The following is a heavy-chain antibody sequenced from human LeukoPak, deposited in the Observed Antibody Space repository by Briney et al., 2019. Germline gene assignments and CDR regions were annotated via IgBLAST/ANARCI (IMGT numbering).Heavy chain of an antibody. CDR1: GFTFSSYS. V-gene: IGHV3-21*01. CDR2: ISISGSYI. D-gene: IGHD6-19*01. Sequence: GGSLRLSCAASGFTFSSYSMNWVRQAPGMGLEWVSSISISGSYIYYADSVKGRFTISRDNPKNSLFLQMNSLRAEDTAVYYCARVGYSSGWYLKGGAFDIWGQGTMVTVSS. CDR3: ARVGYSSGWYLKGGAFDI. J-gene: IGHJ3*02.